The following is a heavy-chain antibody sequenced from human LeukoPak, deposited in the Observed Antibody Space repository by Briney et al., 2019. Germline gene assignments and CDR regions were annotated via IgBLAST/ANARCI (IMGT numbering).Heavy chain of an antibody. Sequence: GGSLRLSCAASGFTFWSYSMNCVRQAPGKGLEWVSSISSSSYIYYAGSVKGRFTISRDNAKNSLYLQMNSLRAEDTAVYYCARDRSTVALDYWGQGTLVTVSS. V-gene: IGHV3-21*01. CDR3: ARDRSTVALDY. J-gene: IGHJ4*02. CDR2: ISSSSYI. CDR1: GFTFWSYS. D-gene: IGHD4-23*01.